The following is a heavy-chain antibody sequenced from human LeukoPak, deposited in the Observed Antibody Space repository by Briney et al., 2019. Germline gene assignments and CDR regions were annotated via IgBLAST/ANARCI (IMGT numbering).Heavy chain of an antibody. CDR2: ISGSGGST. CDR3: AREDILTGYLYYYYMDV. V-gene: IGHV3-23*01. CDR1: GFTFSSYG. J-gene: IGHJ6*03. D-gene: IGHD3-9*01. Sequence: GGTLRLSCAASGFTFSSYGMSWVRQAPGKGLEWVSAISGSGGSTYYADSVKGRFTISRDNARNTLNLQMNSLRAEDTAVYYCAREDILTGYLYYYYMDVWGKGTTVTVSS.